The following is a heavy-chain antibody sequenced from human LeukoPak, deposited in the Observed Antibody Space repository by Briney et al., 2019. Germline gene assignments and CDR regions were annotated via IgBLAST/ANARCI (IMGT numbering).Heavy chain of an antibody. CDR3: AGGYYDSSGYYSFPH. CDR2: IFYSGSA. V-gene: IGHV4-59*08. D-gene: IGHD3-22*01. CDR1: GGSISSYY. J-gene: IGHJ1*01. Sequence: SETLSLTCTVSGGSISSYYWSWIRQPPEKGLEWIGYIFYSGSANYNPSLKSRVTISVDTSKNQFSLKLRSVTAADTAVYYCAGGYYDSSGYYSFPHWGQGTLVTVSA.